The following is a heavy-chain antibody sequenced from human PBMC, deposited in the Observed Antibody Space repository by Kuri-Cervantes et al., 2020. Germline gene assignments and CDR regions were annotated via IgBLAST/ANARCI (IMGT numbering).Heavy chain of an antibody. J-gene: IGHJ4*02. CDR2: INHSGST. V-gene: IGHV4-34*01. D-gene: IGHD2-15*01. Sequence: SETLSLTCAVYGGSFSGYYWSWIRQPPGKGLEWIGEINHSGSTNYNPSLKSRVTISVDTSKNQFSLKLRSVTAADTAVYYCARQDCSSGSCYSGFFDYWGQGTLVTVSS. CDR3: ARQDCSSGSCYSGFFDY. CDR1: GGSFSGYY.